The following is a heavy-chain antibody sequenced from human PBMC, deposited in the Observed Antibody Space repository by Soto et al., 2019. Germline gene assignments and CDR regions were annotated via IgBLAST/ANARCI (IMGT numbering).Heavy chain of an antibody. CDR3: ARVRGSSWYFDY. CDR1: GFTFSSYS. D-gene: IGHD6-13*01. CDR2: ISSSSSYI. V-gene: IGHV3-21*01. Sequence: EVQLVESGGGLCKPGGSLRLSCAASGFTFSSYSMHWVRQAPGQGLECVSSISSSSSYIYYADSVKGRFTISRVNAKNSLYLQMNRLRAEDTSVDDGARVRGSSWYFDYWRQGTLVPVAS. J-gene: IGHJ4*02.